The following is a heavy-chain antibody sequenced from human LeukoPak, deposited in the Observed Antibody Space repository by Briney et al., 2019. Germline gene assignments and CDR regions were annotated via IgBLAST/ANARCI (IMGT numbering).Heavy chain of an antibody. CDR1: GGCFSGYY. J-gene: IGHJ4*02. CDR3: ARESGGSRGYRYGFDY. Sequence: SETLSLTCAVYGGCFSGYYWSGIRQPPAKGREGIGEINHSGSTNYNPSLKSRVTISVDTSKNQSSLKLSSVTAADTAVYYCARESGGSRGYRYGFDYWGQGTLVTVSS. V-gene: IGHV4-34*01. CDR2: INHSGST. D-gene: IGHD5-18*01.